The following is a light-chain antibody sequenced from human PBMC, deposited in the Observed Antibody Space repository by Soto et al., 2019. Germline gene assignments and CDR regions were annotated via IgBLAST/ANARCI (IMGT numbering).Light chain of an antibody. CDR1: QGISSA. V-gene: IGKV1D-13*01. CDR2: DAS. J-gene: IGKJ5*01. CDR3: QQFNNYPIT. Sequence: AIQLTQSPSSLSASVGDRVTIPCRASQGISSALAWYQQKPGKAPTFLIYDASSLESGVPSRFSGSGSGTDFTLTISSLQPEDFATYYCQQFNNYPITFGQGRRLEIK.